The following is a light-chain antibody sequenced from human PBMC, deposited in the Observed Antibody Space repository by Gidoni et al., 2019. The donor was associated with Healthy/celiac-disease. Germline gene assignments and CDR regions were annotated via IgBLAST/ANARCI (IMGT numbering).Light chain of an antibody. CDR2: GNS. CDR3: QSYDSSLSAYV. CDR1: SSNIVAGYD. V-gene: IGLV1-40*01. J-gene: IGLJ1*01. Sequence: QSVLTQPPSVSGAPGPRVTISCTGSSSNIVAGYDVHWYQQLPGTAPKLLIYGNSNRPSGVPDRFSGSKSGTSAALAITGLQAEDEADYYCQSYDSSLSAYVFGTGTKVTVL.